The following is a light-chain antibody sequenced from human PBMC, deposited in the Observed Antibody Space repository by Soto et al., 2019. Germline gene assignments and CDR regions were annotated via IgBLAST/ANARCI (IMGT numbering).Light chain of an antibody. V-gene: IGLV1-44*01. Sequence: QSVLTQSPSASGTPGQRVTISCSGSSSNIGSNSVNWYQQLPGTAPKLLIFSYNQRPSGVPDRFSGSKSGTSASLAISGLQSEDEADYYCAAWDDSLNGHVVFGGGTKLTVL. CDR3: AAWDDSLNGHVV. CDR1: SSNIGSNS. J-gene: IGLJ2*01. CDR2: SYN.